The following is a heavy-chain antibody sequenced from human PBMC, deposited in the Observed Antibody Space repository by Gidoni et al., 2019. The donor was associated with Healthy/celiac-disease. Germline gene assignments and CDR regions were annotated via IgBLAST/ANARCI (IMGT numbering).Heavy chain of an antibody. CDR3: WQQLVDYYYYGMDV. J-gene: IGHJ6*02. Sequence: QLQLQESGPGLVKPSETLSLTCTVSGGSISSSSYYWGWIRQPPGKGLEWIGSIYYSGSTYYNPSLKSRVTISVDTSKNQFSLKLSSVTAADTAVYYCWQQLVDYYYYGMDVWGQGTTVTVSS. D-gene: IGHD6-13*01. CDR1: GGSISSSSYY. V-gene: IGHV4-39*01. CDR2: IYYSGST.